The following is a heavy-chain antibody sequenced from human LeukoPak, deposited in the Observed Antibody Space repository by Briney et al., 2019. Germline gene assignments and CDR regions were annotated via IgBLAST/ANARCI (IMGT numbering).Heavy chain of an antibody. V-gene: IGHV3-23*01. CDR1: GFTFSDYA. Sequence: PGGSLRLSCAASGFTFSDYAMTWVRQAPGKRLEWVSSISASGDTTYYADSVKGRFSISRDNSKSSLYLQMTSLRAEDTAVYSCARSLINTIRSGFDSWGQGALVTVSS. CDR3: ARSLINTIRSGFDS. CDR2: ISASGDTT. J-gene: IGHJ4*02. D-gene: IGHD3-3*01.